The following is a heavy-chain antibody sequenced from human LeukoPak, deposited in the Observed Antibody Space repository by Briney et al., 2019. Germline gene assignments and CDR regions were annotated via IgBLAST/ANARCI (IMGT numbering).Heavy chain of an antibody. J-gene: IGHJ4*02. CDR3: ARDLWVAAPIDY. D-gene: IGHD6-13*01. CDR1: GFTFSSYS. V-gene: IGHV3-21*01. Sequence: GGSLRLSCAASGFTFSSYSMNRVRQAPGKGLEWVSSISSSSSYIYYADSVKGRFTISRDNAKNSLYLQMNSLRAEDTAVYYCARDLWVAAPIDYWGQGTLVTVSS. CDR2: ISSSSSYI.